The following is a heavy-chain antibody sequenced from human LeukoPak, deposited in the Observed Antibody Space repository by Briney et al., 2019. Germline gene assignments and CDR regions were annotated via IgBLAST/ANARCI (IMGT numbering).Heavy chain of an antibody. Sequence: SVKVSCKASGDTFSSFAISWVRRAPGQGLEWMGGIIPIFGTANYAQKFQGRVTITADESTSTAYMELSSLRSADTAMYYCARDRSSGLYPLDYWGQGTLVTVSS. V-gene: IGHV1-69*13. D-gene: IGHD6-25*01. CDR3: ARDRSSGLYPLDY. J-gene: IGHJ4*02. CDR2: IIPIFGTA. CDR1: GDTFSSFA.